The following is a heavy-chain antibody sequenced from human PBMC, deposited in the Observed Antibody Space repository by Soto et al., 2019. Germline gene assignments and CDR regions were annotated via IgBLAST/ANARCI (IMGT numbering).Heavy chain of an antibody. CDR1: GGSITSSSYY. V-gene: IGHV4-39*07. CDR3: AREESARAFDI. J-gene: IGHJ3*02. D-gene: IGHD6-6*01. Sequence: SETLSLTCTVSGGSITSSSYYRGWIRQPPGKGLEWIGSIYYSGSTYYNPSLKSRVTISVDTSKNQFSLKLSSVTAADTAVYYCAREESARAFDIWGQGTMVTVSS. CDR2: IYYSGST.